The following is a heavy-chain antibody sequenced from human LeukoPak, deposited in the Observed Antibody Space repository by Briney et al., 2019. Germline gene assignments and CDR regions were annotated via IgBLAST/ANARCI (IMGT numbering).Heavy chain of an antibody. CDR2: FDPEDGET. J-gene: IGHJ6*03. V-gene: IGHV1-24*01. CDR1: GYTLTELS. CDR3: ARGPFSYSNSWYSVDYYYYMDV. Sequence: ASVKVSCKVSGYTLTELSMHWVRQAPGKGLEWMGGFDPEDGETIYAQKFQGRVTMTEDTSTDTAYMELSSLRSEDTAVYYCARGPFSYSNSWYSVDYYYYMDVWGKGTTVTISS. D-gene: IGHD6-13*01.